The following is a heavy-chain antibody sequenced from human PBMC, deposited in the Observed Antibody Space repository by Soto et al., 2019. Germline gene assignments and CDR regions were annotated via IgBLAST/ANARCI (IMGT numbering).Heavy chain of an antibody. CDR1: GFTFSIYA. V-gene: IGHV3-23*01. J-gene: IGHJ4*02. CDR2: ISGSGGST. CDR3: AXGSVAGHFDY. D-gene: IGHD6-19*01. Sequence: GGSLRLSCAASGFTFSIYAMSWVRQAPGKGLEWVSAISGSGGSTYYADSVKGRFTISRDNSKNTLYLQMNSLRAEDTAVYYCAXGSVAGHFDYWGQGTLVTVSS.